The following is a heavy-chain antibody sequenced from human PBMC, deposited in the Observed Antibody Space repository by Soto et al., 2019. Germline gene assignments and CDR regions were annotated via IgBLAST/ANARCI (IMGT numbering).Heavy chain of an antibody. CDR2: IIPIFGTA. CDR3: ARTSATVTTLYYYYGMDV. D-gene: IGHD4-17*01. V-gene: IGHV1-69*13. CDR1: GGTFSSYA. Sequence: GASVKVSCKASGGTFSSYAISWVRQAPGQGLEWMGGIIPIFGTANYAQKFQGRVTITADESTSTAYMELSSLRSEDTAVYYCARTSATVTTLYYYYGMDVWGQGTTVTVSS. J-gene: IGHJ6*02.